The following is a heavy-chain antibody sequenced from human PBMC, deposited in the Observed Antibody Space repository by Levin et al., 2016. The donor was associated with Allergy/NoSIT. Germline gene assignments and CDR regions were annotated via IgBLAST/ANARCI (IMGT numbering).Heavy chain of an antibody. D-gene: IGHD5-24*01. Sequence: SGPTLVKPTQTLTLTCTFSGFSLSSSGMCVSWIRQSPGKALEWLARVDWDDDAYYHPSLETRLTISKDTPKNQVVLTMTNVDPEDSATYYCARIFPPDGNNFFDYWGQGISVTVSS. CDR3: ARIFPPDGNNFFDY. J-gene: IGHJ4*02. V-gene: IGHV2-70*11. CDR1: GFSLSSSGMC. CDR2: VDWDDDA.